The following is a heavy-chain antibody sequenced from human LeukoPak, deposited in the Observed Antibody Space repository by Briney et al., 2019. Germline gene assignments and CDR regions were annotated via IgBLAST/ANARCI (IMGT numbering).Heavy chain of an antibody. CDR3: ARISDYGDYLYGMDV. V-gene: IGHV3-48*03. CDR2: ISSSGGTI. J-gene: IGHJ6*04. Sequence: TGGSLRLSCAASGFTFSSYEMNWVRQAPGKGLEWVSYISSSGGTIYYADSVKGRFTISRDNAKNSLYLQMNSLRAEDTAVYYCARISDYGDYLYGMDVWGKGTTVTVSS. CDR1: GFTFSSYE. D-gene: IGHD4-17*01.